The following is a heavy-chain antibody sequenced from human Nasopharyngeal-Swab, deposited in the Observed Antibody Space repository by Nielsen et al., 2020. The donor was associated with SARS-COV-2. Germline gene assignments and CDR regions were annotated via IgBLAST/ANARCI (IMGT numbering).Heavy chain of an antibody. CDR2: VSGSGDTT. CDR1: GFTFSSYA. CDR3: AKAPYLRGLDV. D-gene: IGHD2-21*01. J-gene: IGHJ6*02. V-gene: IGHV3-23*01. Sequence: GASLKISCAASGFTFSSYAMSWVRQAPGKGLEWVSIVSGSGDTTYSADSVKDWFTISRDTSKNTLYLQTNSLRVEDTAVYYCAKAPYLRGLDVWGQGTTVTVSS.